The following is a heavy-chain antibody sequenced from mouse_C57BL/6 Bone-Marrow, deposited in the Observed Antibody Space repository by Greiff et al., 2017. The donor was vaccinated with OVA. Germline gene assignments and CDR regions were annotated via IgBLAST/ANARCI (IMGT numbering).Heavy chain of an antibody. CDR3: ARWYYFEY. V-gene: IGHV1-69*01. CDR2: IDPSDSYT. Sequence: QVQLQQPGAELVMPGASVKLSCKASGYTFTSYWMHWVKQRPGQGLEWIGEIDPSDSYTNYNQKFKGKSTLTVDKSSSTAYMQLRSLTSEDSAVYYCARWYYFEYWGRGTALTVSS. CDR1: GYTFTSYW. J-gene: IGHJ2*01.